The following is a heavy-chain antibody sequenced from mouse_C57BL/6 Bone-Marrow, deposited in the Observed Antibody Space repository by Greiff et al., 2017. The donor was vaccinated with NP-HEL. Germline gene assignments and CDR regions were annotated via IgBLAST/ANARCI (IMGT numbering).Heavy chain of an antibody. J-gene: IGHJ4*01. CDR3: ARGNYVTFYYAMDY. CDR1: GFTFSSYA. CDR2: ISDGGSYT. Sequence: EVKLQESGGGLVKPGGSLKLSCAASGFTFSSYAMSWVRQTPEKRLEWVATISDGGSYTYYPDNVKGRFTISRDNAKNNLYLQMSHLKSEDTAMYYCARGNYVTFYYAMDYWGQGTSVTVSS. V-gene: IGHV5-4*03. D-gene: IGHD2-1*01.